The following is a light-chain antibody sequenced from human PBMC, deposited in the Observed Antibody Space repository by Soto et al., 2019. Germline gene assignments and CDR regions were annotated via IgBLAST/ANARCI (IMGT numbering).Light chain of an antibody. CDR3: QSYDSDTVI. CDR1: SGSIASNY. V-gene: IGLV6-57*01. Sequence: NFMLTQPHSVSESPGQTVTISCTRSSGSIASNYVQWYQQRPGSSPTIVIYEDNQRPSGVPDRFSGSIDSSSSSASLTISGLKSDDVADYYCQSYDSDTVIFGGGTKLTVL. CDR2: EDN. J-gene: IGLJ2*01.